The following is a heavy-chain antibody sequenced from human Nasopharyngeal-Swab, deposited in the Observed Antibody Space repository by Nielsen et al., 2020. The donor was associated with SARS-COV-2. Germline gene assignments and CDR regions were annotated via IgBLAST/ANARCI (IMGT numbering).Heavy chain of an antibody. CDR3: AKDGGNSPYYYYGMDV. CDR1: GFTFSSYA. J-gene: IGHJ6*02. V-gene: IGHV3-23*01. Sequence: GGSLRLSCAASGFTFSSYAMSWVRQAPGKGLEWVSAINGSGGSTYYADSVKGRFTISRDNSKNTLYLQMNSLRAEDTAVYYCAKDGGNSPYYYYGMDVWGQGTTVTVSS. CDR2: INGSGGST. D-gene: IGHD4-23*01.